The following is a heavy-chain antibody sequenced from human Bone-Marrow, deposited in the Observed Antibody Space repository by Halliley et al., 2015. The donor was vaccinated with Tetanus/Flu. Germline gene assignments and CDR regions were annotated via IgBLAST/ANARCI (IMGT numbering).Heavy chain of an antibody. D-gene: IGHD4-17*01. V-gene: IGHV3-11*01. CDR2: ISLTGTSK. CDR1: GFTLNDFY. CDR3: ARGLRNLPDYRYTLDV. Sequence: SLRLSCAASGFTLNDFYMTWIRQAPGKGLEWVSYISLTGTSKSYSDSVKGRFTISRDNAKNSLYLEMNSLTVEDTAVYYCARGLRNLPDYRYTLDVWGPGTTVTVSS. J-gene: IGHJ6*02.